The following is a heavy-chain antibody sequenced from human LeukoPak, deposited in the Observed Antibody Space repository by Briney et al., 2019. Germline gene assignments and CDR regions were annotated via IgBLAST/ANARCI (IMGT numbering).Heavy chain of an antibody. Sequence: SETLSLTCTVSGGSISSYYWSWIRQPPGKGLEWIGYIYYSGSTNYNPSLKSRGTISVDTSKNQFSLKLSSVTAADTAVYYCAREKIVGATRLDYWGQGTLVTVSS. CDR3: AREKIVGATRLDY. CDR2: IYYSGST. V-gene: IGHV4-59*12. D-gene: IGHD1-26*01. CDR1: GGSISSYY. J-gene: IGHJ4*02.